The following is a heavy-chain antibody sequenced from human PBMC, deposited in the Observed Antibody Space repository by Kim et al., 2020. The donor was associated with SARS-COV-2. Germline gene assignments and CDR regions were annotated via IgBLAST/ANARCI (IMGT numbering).Heavy chain of an antibody. D-gene: IGHD2-2*01. CDR1: GGSISSGGYY. V-gene: IGHV4-31*03. CDR3: ASLVLEGYCSSTSCYPLFDL. CDR2: IYYSGST. J-gene: IGHJ2*01. Sequence: SETLSLTCTVSGGSISSGGYYWSWIRQHPGKGLEWIGYIYYSGSTYYNPSLKSRVTISVDTSKNQFSLKLSSVTAADTAVYYCASLVLEGYCSSTSCYPLFDLWGRGTLVTVSS.